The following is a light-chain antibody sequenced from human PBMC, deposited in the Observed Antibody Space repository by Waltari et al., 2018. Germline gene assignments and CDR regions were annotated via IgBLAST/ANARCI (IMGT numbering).Light chain of an antibody. Sequence: DIVLTQSPGTLSLSPGERATLYCRASQSVSSSHLAWYQQKPGQAPRLLIYGASSRATGIPDRFSGSGSGTDFTLTIIRLEPEDFAVYYCQQYGRPTNTFGQGTKLEIK. V-gene: IGKV3-20*01. CDR1: QSVSSSH. CDR2: GAS. J-gene: IGKJ2*01. CDR3: QQYGRPTNT.